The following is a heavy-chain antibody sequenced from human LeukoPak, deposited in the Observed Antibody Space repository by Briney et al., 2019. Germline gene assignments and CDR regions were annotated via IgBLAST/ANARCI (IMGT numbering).Heavy chain of an antibody. CDR2: INHSGST. V-gene: IGHV4-39*07. Sequence: SQTLSLTCTVSGGSISSGSYYRSWIRQPPGKGLEWIGEINHSGSTNYNPSLKSRVAISVDTSKNQFSLKLSSVTAADTAVYYCARGRGYCSSTSCPRSFDYWGQGTLVTVSS. CDR3: ARGRGYCSSTSCPRSFDY. J-gene: IGHJ4*02. D-gene: IGHD2-2*01. CDR1: GGSISSGSYY.